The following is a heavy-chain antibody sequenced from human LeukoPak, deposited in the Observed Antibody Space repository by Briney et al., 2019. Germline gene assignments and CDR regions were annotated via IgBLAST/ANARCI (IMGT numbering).Heavy chain of an antibody. V-gene: IGHV4-39*07. J-gene: IGHJ6*03. Sequence: PSETLSLTCTVSGGSISSSSYYWGWIRQPPGKGLEWIGSIYYSGSTNYNPSLKSRVTIPVDTSKNQFSLKLSSVTAADTAVYYCARDYGPSYYMDVWGKGTTVTVSS. D-gene: IGHD3-10*01. CDR3: ARDYGPSYYMDV. CDR2: IYYSGST. CDR1: GGSISSSSYY.